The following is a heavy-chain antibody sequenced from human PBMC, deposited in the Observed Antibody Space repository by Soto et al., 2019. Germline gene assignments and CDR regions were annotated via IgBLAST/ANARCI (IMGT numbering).Heavy chain of an antibody. D-gene: IGHD3-22*01. CDR1: GGSISSGGYY. CDR3: ASVYSSGYYPWFDP. CDR2: IYYSGST. V-gene: IGHV4-31*03. Sequence: QVQLQESGPGLVKPSQTLSLTCTVSGGSISSGGYYWSWIRQHPGKGLEWIGYIYYSGSTSYNPSLKRRVTXSVXTXMTQFSLKLSSVSAADTAVYYGASVYSSGYYPWFDPWGQGTLVTVSS. J-gene: IGHJ5*02.